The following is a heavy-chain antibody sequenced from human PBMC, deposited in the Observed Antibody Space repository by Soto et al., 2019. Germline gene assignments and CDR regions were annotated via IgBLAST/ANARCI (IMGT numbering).Heavy chain of an antibody. J-gene: IGHJ4*02. CDR1: GGSISSSYYY. V-gene: IGHV4-39*01. CDR3: ARVTMVRGVHFDY. D-gene: IGHD3-10*01. CDR2: IYYSGST. Sequence: PSETLSLTCTVSGGSISSSYYYWGWIRQPPGKGLEWIGSIYYSGSTYYNPSLKSRVTISVDTSKNQFSLKLSSVTAADTAVYYCARVTMVRGVHFDYWGQGTLVTVSS.